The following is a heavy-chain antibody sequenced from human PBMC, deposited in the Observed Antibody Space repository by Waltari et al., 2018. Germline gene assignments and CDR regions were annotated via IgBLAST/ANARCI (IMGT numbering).Heavy chain of an antibody. V-gene: IGHV4-34*01. CDR2: INPRGTT. J-gene: IGHJ5*02. CDR3: ARADRGPRSGSSATPAWGP. D-gene: IGHD1-26*01. Sequence: QVQLQQWGAGLLKPSETLSLTCAVSGGSFTFFYWTWIRQPPGKGLEWIGEINPRGTTQHRPSLRSRVSISSDTSKNQFSLKLTSVTAADTAVYYCARADRGPRSGSSATPAWGPWGQGTLVTVSS. CDR1: GGSFTFFY.